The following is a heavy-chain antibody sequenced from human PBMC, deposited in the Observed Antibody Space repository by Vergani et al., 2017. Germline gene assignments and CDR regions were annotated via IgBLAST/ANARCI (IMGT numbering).Heavy chain of an antibody. D-gene: IGHD1-26*01. V-gene: IGHV3-33*01. CDR3: ARERPNSGSYGY. Sequence: QVQLVESGGGVVQPGRSLRLSCAASGFTFSSYRMHWVRQATGKGLEWVAVIWYDGSNKYYADSVKGRFTISRDNSKNTLYLQMNSLRAEDTAVYYCARERPNSGSYGYWGQGTLVTVSS. CDR1: GFTFSSYR. J-gene: IGHJ4*02. CDR2: IWYDGSNK.